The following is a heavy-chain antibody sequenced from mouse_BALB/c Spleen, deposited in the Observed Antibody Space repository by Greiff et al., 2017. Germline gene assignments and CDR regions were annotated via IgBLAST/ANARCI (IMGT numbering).Heavy chain of an antibody. CDR2: ISYSGST. J-gene: IGHJ4*01. V-gene: IGHV3-2*02. CDR1: GYSITSDYA. D-gene: IGHD2-10*02. CDR3: ARQYGNYLYAMDY. Sequence: EVHLVESGPGLVKPSQSLSLTCTVTGYSITSDYAWNWIRQFPGNKLEWMGYISYSGSTSYNPSLKSRISITRDTSKNQFFLQLNSVTTEDTATYYCARQYGNYLYAMDYWGQGTSVTVSS.